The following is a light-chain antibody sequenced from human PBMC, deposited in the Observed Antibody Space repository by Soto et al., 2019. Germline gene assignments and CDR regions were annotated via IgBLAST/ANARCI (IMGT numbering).Light chain of an antibody. J-gene: IGKJ1*01. CDR1: QGIGNS. CDR2: SAS. V-gene: IGKV1-27*01. CDR3: QKYDSAPWT. Sequence: IQMTQSPSSLSASVGDRVIITCRASQGIGNSLAWYQQKAGRVPKLLMHSASTLLSGVPSRFSGSGSGTDVTLTISSLQPEEVATYYCQKYDSAPWTFGQGTKVEIK.